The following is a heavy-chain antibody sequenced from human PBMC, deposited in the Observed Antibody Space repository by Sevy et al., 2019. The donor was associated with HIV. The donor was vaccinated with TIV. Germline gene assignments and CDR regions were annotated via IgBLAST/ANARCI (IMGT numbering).Heavy chain of an antibody. CDR3: ARGREWSYYDFWSGYYRNYYYYGMDV. CDR2: ISSSSSTI. D-gene: IGHD3-3*01. Sequence: GGSLRLSCAASGFTFSSYSMNWVRQAPGKGLEWVSYISSSSSTIYYADSVKGRFTISRDNAKNSLYLQMNSLRDEDTAVYYCARGREWSYYDFWSGYYRNYYYYGMDVWGQGTTVTFSS. J-gene: IGHJ6*02. CDR1: GFTFSSYS. V-gene: IGHV3-48*02.